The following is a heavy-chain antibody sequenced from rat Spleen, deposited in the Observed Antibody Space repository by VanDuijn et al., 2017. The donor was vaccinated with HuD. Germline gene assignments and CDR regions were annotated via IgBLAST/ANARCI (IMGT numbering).Heavy chain of an antibody. CDR3: ATADRYDYRYNWFAY. V-gene: IGHV5-19*01. Sequence: EVQLVESGGGLVQPGRSLKLSCAASGFTFNNYGMHWIRQAPTKGLEWVASISPSGGNTYYRDSVKGRFTISRDNAKSTLYLQMDSLRSEDTATYYCATADRYDYRYNWFAYWGQGTLVTVSS. J-gene: IGHJ3*01. CDR1: GFTFNNYG. CDR2: ISPSGGNT. D-gene: IGHD1-5*01.